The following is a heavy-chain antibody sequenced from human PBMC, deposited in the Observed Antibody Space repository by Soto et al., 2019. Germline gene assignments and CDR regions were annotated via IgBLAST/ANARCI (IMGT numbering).Heavy chain of an antibody. CDR1: GFTFSSFA. D-gene: IGHD1-26*01. Sequence: GGSLRLSCAASGFTFSSFAMSWVRQAPGKGLEWLSGITFSGAYTYYADSGKGRFTISRDNSTNTLYLEMNSLRAEDTALYYCEKVATMGVFEHWGQGALVTVSS. CDR2: ITFSGAYT. CDR3: EKVATMGVFEH. J-gene: IGHJ4*02. V-gene: IGHV3-23*01.